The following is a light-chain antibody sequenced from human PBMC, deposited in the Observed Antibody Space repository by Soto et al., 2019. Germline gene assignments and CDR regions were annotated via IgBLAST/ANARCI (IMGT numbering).Light chain of an antibody. Sequence: DIQMTQSPSTLSASVGDRVTITCRASQSISTWLAWYQQKPGKAPKLLIYDASILESGVPSRFSASGSGTEFTLTISSLQPDDFADYYCQQYNSYYTFGQGTKLEIK. J-gene: IGKJ2*01. CDR2: DAS. V-gene: IGKV1-5*01. CDR1: QSISTW. CDR3: QQYNSYYT.